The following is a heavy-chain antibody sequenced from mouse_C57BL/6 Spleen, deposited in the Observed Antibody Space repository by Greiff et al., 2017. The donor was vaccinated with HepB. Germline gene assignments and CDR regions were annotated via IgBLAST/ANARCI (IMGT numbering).Heavy chain of an antibody. Sequence: VQLQQSGSELRSPGSSVKLSCKDFDSEVFPIAYMSWVRQKPGHGFEWIGGILPSIGRTIYGEKFEDKATLDADTLSNTAYLELNSLTSEDSAIYYCARIYYYGSSYPWYFDVWGTGTTVTVSS. D-gene: IGHD1-1*01. CDR1: DSEVFPIAY. CDR3: ARIYYYGSSYPWYFDV. V-gene: IGHV15-2*01. J-gene: IGHJ1*03. CDR2: ILPSIGRT.